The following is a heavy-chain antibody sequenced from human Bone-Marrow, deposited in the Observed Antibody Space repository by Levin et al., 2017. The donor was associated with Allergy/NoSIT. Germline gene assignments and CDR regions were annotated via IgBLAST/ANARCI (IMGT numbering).Heavy chain of an antibody. CDR2: IFRGGNT. CDR3: ARDGDYGAGFFDY. CDR1: GLIVSDNY. D-gene: IGHD4/OR15-4a*01. J-gene: IGHJ4*02. V-gene: IGHV3-53*01. Sequence: GGSLRLSCAASGLIVSDNYMSWVRQAPGKGLEWVSTIFRGGNTYYANSVMGRFTISRDDSKNTLYLQMNSLRADDTALYDCARDGDYGAGFFDYWGQGTLVAVSS.